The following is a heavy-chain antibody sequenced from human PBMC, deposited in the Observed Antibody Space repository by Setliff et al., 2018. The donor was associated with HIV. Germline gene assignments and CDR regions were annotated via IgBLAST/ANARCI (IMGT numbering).Heavy chain of an antibody. CDR3: AKNSLYLQMNSLKIEDTAVYYCTTRAVPSRWGELQFLERYYYSMDV. Sequence: PSETLSLTCTVSGGSISSSSYWWGWIRQPPGKGLEWVGSIYHGGNTYYNPSLRSRVTTFVDTSKNQFFLKVTSVSGRFTISRDSAKNSLYLQMNSLKIEDTAVYYCTTRAVPSRWGELQFLERYYYSMDVW. V-gene: IGHV4-39*01. CDR2: IYHGGNT. D-gene: IGHD3-10*01. J-gene: IGHJ6*03. CDR1: GGSISSSSYW.